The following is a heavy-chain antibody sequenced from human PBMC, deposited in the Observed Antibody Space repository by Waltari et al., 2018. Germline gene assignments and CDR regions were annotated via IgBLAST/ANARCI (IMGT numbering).Heavy chain of an antibody. J-gene: IGHJ4*02. Sequence: QVQLVQSGAEVKKPGASVKVSCKASGYTFTGHYMTWVRQAPGQGLEWMGWINPNSGGTNYAQKFQGRVTMTRDTSISTAYMELSRLRSDDTAVYYCARGDILRYFDWLLWTDYWGQGTLVTVPS. V-gene: IGHV1-2*02. CDR2: INPNSGGT. D-gene: IGHD3-9*01. CDR1: GYTFTGHY. CDR3: ARGDILRYFDWLLWTDY.